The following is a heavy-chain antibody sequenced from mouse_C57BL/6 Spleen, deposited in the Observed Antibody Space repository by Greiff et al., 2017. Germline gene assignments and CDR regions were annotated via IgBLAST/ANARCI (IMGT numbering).Heavy chain of an antibody. CDR3: ARSGGNLDY. Sequence: EVQLQQSGPELVKPGASVKISCKASGYTFTDYYMNWVKQSHGKSLEWIGDINPNNGGTSYNQKFKGKATLTVDKSSSTAYMELRSLTSEDSAVYYCARSGGNLDYWGQGTTLTVSS. D-gene: IGHD3-1*01. CDR1: GYTFTDYY. V-gene: IGHV1-26*01. J-gene: IGHJ2*01. CDR2: INPNNGGT.